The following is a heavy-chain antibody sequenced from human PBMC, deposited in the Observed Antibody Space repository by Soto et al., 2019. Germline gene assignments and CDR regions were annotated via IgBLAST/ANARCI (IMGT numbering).Heavy chain of an antibody. J-gene: IGHJ5*02. Sequence: QVQLQESGPGLVKPSQTLSLTCTVSGGSISSGDYYWSWIRQPPGKGLEWIGYIYYSGSTYYNPSLKSRVTISADTSKNQFSLKLSSVTAADTAVYYCARGEVWFGENVGNWFDPWGQGTLVTVSS. CDR2: IYYSGST. V-gene: IGHV4-30-4*01. CDR3: ARGEVWFGENVGNWFDP. CDR1: GGSISSGDYY. D-gene: IGHD3-10*01.